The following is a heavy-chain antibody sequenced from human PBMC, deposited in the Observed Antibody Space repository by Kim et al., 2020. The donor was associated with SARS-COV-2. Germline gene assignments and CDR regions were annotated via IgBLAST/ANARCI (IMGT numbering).Heavy chain of an antibody. J-gene: IGHJ4*02. CDR3: AREGLRYFDSDY. V-gene: IGHV1-3*01. CDR2: INAGNGNT. Sequence: ASVKVSCKASGYTFTSYAMHWVRQAPGQRLEWMGWINAGNGNTKYSQKFQGRVTITRDTSASTAYMELSSLRSEDTAVYYCAREGLRYFDSDYWGQGTLVTVSS. CDR1: GYTFTSYA. D-gene: IGHD3-9*01.